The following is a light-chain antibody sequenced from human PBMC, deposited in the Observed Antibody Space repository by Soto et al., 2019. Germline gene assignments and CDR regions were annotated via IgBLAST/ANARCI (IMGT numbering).Light chain of an antibody. J-gene: IGKJ5*01. CDR1: QSVRNN. Sequence: EIMMTQSPATLSVSPGERATLSCRASQSVRNNLAWYQQKRGQAPRLLIYYASTRATGIPARFSGSGSGTEFTLTISSLQSEDSAVYYCQQHNNWPPITFGQGTRLEIK. CDR3: QQHNNWPPIT. V-gene: IGKV3-15*01. CDR2: YAS.